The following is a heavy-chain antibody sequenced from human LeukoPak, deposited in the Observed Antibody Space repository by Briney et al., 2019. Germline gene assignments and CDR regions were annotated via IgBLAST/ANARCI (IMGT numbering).Heavy chain of an antibody. J-gene: IGHJ4*02. Sequence: GGSLRLSCAASGFTFSRYAMHWVRQAPGKGLEWAAVISYDGSNKYYADSVKGRFTISRDNSKNTLYLQMNSLRAEDTAVYYCARDTYSSSWYYFDYWGQGTLVTVSS. V-gene: IGHV3-30*01. D-gene: IGHD6-13*01. CDR3: ARDTYSSSWYYFDY. CDR1: GFTFSRYA. CDR2: ISYDGSNK.